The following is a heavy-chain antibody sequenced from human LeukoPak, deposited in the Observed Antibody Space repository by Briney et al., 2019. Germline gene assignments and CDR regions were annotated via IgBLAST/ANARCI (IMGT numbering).Heavy chain of an antibody. CDR3: ARSEDCSGGSCYSYDY. CDR2: IYHTGNT. J-gene: IGHJ4*02. D-gene: IGHD2-15*01. Sequence: PSETLSLTCTVSGYSISSGYYWGWIRQSPGKGLEWIGNIYHTGNTYYNPSLNSRVTMSVDTSKNHFSLKLTSVTAADTAVYYCARSEDCSGGSCYSYDYWGQGTLVTVSS. CDR1: GYSISSGYY. V-gene: IGHV4-38-2*02.